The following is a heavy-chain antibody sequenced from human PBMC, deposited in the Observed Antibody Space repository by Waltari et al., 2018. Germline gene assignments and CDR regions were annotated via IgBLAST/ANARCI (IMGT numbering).Heavy chain of an antibody. CDR3: ARFNSEGYFQH. CDR2: IFPIFGTA. D-gene: IGHD5-18*01. CDR1: GGTFSSYA. V-gene: IGHV1-69*13. J-gene: IGHJ1*01. Sequence: QVQLVQSGAEVKKPGSAVKVSCKASGGTFSSYAISWVRQAPGQGLEWMGWIFPIFGTANYSQQCKCRGTITADESTCTAYMELSSLRSEDTAVYYCARFNSEGYFQHWGQGTLVTVSS.